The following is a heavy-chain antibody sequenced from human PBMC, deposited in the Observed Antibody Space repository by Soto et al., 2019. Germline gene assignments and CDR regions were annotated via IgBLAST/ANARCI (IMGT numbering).Heavy chain of an antibody. V-gene: IGHV1-46*01. Sequence: QVQLVQSGAEVKMPGASVKLSCKASGYTFTSNYIHWVRQAPGRGLEWMGIITPSRCVTSHHYAQKFRGRVPMTVDTSTTTVYMEMSRLRSEDTAVYYCARDRRHRSVLLDNWGQGALVTVSS. CDR1: GYTFTSNY. D-gene: IGHD2-15*01. CDR3: ARDRRHRSVLLDN. CDR2: ITPSRCVT. J-gene: IGHJ4*02.